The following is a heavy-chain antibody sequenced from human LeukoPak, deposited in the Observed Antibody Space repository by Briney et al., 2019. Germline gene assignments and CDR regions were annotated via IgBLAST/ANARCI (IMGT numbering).Heavy chain of an antibody. CDR1: GGTFSSYT. CDR2: IIPILAIA. J-gene: IGHJ4*02. V-gene: IGHV1-69*02. D-gene: IGHD5-18*01. Sequence: SVKVSCKASGGTFSSYTISWVRQAPGQGLEWMGRIIPILAIANYAQKFQGRVTITADKSTSTAYMELSSLRSEDTAVYYCARSWIQLWSPFDYWGQGTLVTVSS. CDR3: ARSWIQLWSPFDY.